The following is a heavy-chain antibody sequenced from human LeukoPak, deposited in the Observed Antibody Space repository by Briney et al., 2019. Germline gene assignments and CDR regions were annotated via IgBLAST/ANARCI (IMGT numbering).Heavy chain of an antibody. CDR2: IYYSGST. J-gene: IGHJ5*02. D-gene: IGHD6-19*01. Sequence: PSETLSLTCTVSGGSISSSSYYWGWIRQPPGKGLEWIGSIYYSGSTYYNPSLKSRVTISVDTSKNQFSLKLSSVTAADTAVYYCARHRRYSSGWYWAEVWFDPWGQGTLVTVSS. CDR1: GGSISSSSYY. CDR3: ARHRRYSSGWYWAEVWFDP. V-gene: IGHV4-39*01.